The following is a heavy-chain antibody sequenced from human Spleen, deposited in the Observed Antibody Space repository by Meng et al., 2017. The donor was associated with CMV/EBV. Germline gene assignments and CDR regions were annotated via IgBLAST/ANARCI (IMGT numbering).Heavy chain of an antibody. V-gene: IGHV3-7*01. CDR2: IREDGSSK. Sequence: GESLKISCAASGFNFDDYGMSWVRQAPGKGLEWVANIREDGSSKYYADPVKGRFTISRDNAKNSLFLQMSSLRVEDTAMYYCARAGLGYCSVTSCYNDDWGQGTLVTVSS. CDR1: GFNFDDYG. CDR3: ARAGLGYCSVTSCYNDD. D-gene: IGHD2-2*02. J-gene: IGHJ4*02.